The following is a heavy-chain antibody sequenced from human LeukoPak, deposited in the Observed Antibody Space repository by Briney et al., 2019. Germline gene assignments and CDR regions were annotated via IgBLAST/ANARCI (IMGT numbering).Heavy chain of an antibody. Sequence: SETLSLTCTVSGYYISSGYYWAWIRQPPGKGLQWIGGIYHSGSTYYNPSLKSQVTISVDTSKNQFSLKLSSVTAADTAVYYCARDNVTYYYGSGRLDWFDPWGQGTLVTVSS. CDR1: GYYISSGYY. V-gene: IGHV4-38-2*02. J-gene: IGHJ5*02. CDR2: IYHSGST. CDR3: ARDNVTYYYGSGRLDWFDP. D-gene: IGHD3-10*01.